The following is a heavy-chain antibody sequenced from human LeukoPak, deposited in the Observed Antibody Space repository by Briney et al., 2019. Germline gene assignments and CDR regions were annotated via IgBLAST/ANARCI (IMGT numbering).Heavy chain of an antibody. D-gene: IGHD1-26*01. CDR2: IYPGDSDT. Sequence: GESLKISCKGSGYSFTSYWIGWVRQMPGKGLEWMGIIYPGDSDTRYSPSFQGQVTISADKSISTAYLQWSSLKASDTAMYYCARQRDSPHGSRWFDPWGQGTLVTVSS. CDR1: GYSFTSYW. CDR3: ARQRDSPHGSRWFDP. J-gene: IGHJ5*02. V-gene: IGHV5-51*01.